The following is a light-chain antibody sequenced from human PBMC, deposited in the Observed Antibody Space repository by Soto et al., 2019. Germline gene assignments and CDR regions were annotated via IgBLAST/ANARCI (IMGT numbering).Light chain of an antibody. CDR3: QQYGSSPRT. CDR2: GAS. CDR1: QSVSSSY. V-gene: IGKV3-20*01. Sequence: EIVLTQSPGTLSLSPGXRATLSCRASQSVSSSYLAWYQQKPGQAPRLLIYGASSRATGIPDRFSGSGSGTDFTLTISRLEPEDFAVYYCQQYGSSPRTFGQGTKADIK. J-gene: IGKJ1*01.